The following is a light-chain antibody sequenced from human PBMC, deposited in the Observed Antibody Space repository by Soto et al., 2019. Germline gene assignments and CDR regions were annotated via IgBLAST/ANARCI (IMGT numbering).Light chain of an antibody. CDR3: QQHNSYYT. V-gene: IGKV1-9*01. CDR2: VAS. Sequence: IHWTQFPSSLLVSIGDSVTITFRATQGISSFLAWSQQKPGKAPKLLIYVASSLQSGAPPRFSGSGSGAEFTLTINSLQADDFATYYCQQHNSYYTFGQGTKVDIK. CDR1: QGISSF. J-gene: IGKJ2*01.